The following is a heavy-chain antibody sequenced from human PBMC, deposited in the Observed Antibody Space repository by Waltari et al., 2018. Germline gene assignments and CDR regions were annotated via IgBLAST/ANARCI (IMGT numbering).Heavy chain of an antibody. D-gene: IGHD1-26*01. CDR1: GGSISSHY. CDR3: ARDLGGYVDY. J-gene: IGHJ4*02. V-gene: IGHV4-59*11. CDR2: IYYSGST. Sequence: QVQLQESGPGLVKPSETLSLTCTVSGGSISSHYWSWIRQPPGKGLEWIGYIYYSGSTNYNPSLKRRVTISVDTSKNQFSLKLSSVTAADTAVYYCARDLGGYVDYWGQGTLVTVSS.